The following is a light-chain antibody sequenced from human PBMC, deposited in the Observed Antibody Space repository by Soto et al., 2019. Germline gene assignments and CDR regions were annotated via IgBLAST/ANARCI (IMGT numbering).Light chain of an antibody. CDR2: GAS. Sequence: EIVMTQSPATLSVSPGERATLSCRASQSVSNNLAWYQQKPGQAPRLLIYGASTRATGIPARFSGSVSRTEFTVTVSSLQSEDFAVYYCQQYNNWPPYTFGQGTKLEIK. J-gene: IGKJ2*01. CDR3: QQYNNWPPYT. V-gene: IGKV3-15*01. CDR1: QSVSNN.